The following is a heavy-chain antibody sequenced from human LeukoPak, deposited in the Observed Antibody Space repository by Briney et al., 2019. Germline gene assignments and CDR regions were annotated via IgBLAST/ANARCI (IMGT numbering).Heavy chain of an antibody. CDR1: GGSISTITYY. Sequence: PSETLSLTCTVSGGSISTITYYWSWIRQSPGKGLEWIAEISQNGDSNYNMSLKSRVTISLDKSENQVSLKLNSVTAADTAVYYCARALGAFDIWGQGTMVTVSS. J-gene: IGHJ3*02. CDR2: ISQNGDS. V-gene: IGHV4-61*05. CDR3: ARALGAFDI.